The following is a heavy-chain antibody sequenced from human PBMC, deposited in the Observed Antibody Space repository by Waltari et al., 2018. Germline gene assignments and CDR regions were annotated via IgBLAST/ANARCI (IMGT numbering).Heavy chain of an antibody. CDR2: LESRGST. J-gene: IGHJ5*02. V-gene: IGHV4-59*01. Sequence: QVQLQESGPGLVKPSETLSLTCTVSGGSISSYYWSWIRQPPGKGRDGIGYLESRGSTTSTPSLKSRITRSVDTSKNRFSLKLSSVTAADTAVYYCARDQAVAGTGNNWFDPWGQGTLVTVSS. CDR3: ARDQAVAGTGNNWFDP. D-gene: IGHD6-19*01. CDR1: GGSISSYY.